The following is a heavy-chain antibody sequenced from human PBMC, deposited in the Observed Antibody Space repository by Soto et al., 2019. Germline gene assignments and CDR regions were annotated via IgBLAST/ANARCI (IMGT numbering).Heavy chain of an antibody. V-gene: IGHV3-48*01. D-gene: IGHD6-6*01. J-gene: IGHJ6*03. CDR2: ISSSSSTI. Sequence: GGSLRLSCAASGFTFSSYSMNWVRQAPGKGLEWVSYISSSSSTIYYADSVKGRFTISRDNAKNSLYLQMNSLRAEDTAVYYCARPIAARTHYYYYYYMDVWGKGTTVTVSS. CDR1: GFTFSSYS. CDR3: ARPIAARTHYYYYYYMDV.